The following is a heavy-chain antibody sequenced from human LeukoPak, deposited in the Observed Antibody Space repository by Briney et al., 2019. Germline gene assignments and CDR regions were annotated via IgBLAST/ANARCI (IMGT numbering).Heavy chain of an antibody. CDR1: GYTFTSYY. Sequence: ASVKVSCKASGYTFTSYYMHWVRQAPGQGLDGMGIINPSGGSTSYAQKCQGRVTMTRDMSTSTVYMELSSLRSEDTAVYYCARSAAAGTVAGWFDPWGQGTLVTVSS. CDR3: ARSAAAGTVAGWFDP. D-gene: IGHD6-13*01. CDR2: INPSGGST. J-gene: IGHJ5*02. V-gene: IGHV1-46*01.